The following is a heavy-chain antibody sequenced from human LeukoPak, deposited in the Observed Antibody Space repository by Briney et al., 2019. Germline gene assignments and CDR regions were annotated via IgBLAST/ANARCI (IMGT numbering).Heavy chain of an antibody. CDR3: ARRAGAYSHPYDY. V-gene: IGHV3-7*03. CDR2: IKTDGSQK. Sequence: GGSLRLSCAASGFSLSTYWMTWVRQAPGKGLEWVANIKTDGSQKYYVDSVKGRFSISRDNAKNSLYLQMNSLRAEDTAVYYCARRAGAYSHPYDYWGQGTLVTVSS. J-gene: IGHJ4*02. CDR1: GFSLSTYW. D-gene: IGHD4/OR15-4a*01.